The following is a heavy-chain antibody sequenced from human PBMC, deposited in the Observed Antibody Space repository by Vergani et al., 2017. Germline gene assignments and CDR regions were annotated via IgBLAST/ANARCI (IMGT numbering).Heavy chain of an antibody. CDR2: IKQDGSEK. CDR3: AREYSSTSGRAFDF. CDR1: GFTFSTYW. J-gene: IGHJ3*01. Sequence: EVHLVESGGGLVRPGASLKLSCAASGFTFSTYWMSWVRQAPGKGLEWVASIKQDGSEKQYVGSVKGRFTISRDNAKNTLYLQMSGLRAEDTAVYYCAREYSSTSGRAFDFWGQGTKVTVSS. D-gene: IGHD2-2*01. V-gene: IGHV3-7*01.